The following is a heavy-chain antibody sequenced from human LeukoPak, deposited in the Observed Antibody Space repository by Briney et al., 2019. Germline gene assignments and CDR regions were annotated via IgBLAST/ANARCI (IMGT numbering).Heavy chain of an antibody. D-gene: IGHD3-9*01. Sequence: PSETLSLSCAVYGGSFSGYYWSWSRQPPGKGLEWIGEINHSGSTNYNPSLKSRVTISVDTSKNQFSLKLSSVTAADTAVYYCARGFNDILTGYYYFDYWGQGTLVTVSS. CDR2: INHSGST. CDR1: GGSFSGYY. J-gene: IGHJ4*02. V-gene: IGHV4-34*01. CDR3: ARGFNDILTGYYYFDY.